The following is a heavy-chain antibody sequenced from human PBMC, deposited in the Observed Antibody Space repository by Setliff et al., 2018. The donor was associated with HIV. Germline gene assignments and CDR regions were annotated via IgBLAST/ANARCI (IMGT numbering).Heavy chain of an antibody. CDR2: IYYTGST. D-gene: IGHD3-10*01. CDR3: ARSLYGSGTYPLDV. J-gene: IGHJ4*02. CDR1: GNSFSGYH. V-gene: IGHV4-4*07. Sequence: SETLSLPCNSSGNSFSGYHWNWIRQPAGKRLEWLGRIYYTGSTEYNPSLKSRLTMSMDTSQDQFFLMLLSLTTADTAVYYCARSLYGSGTYPLDVCGPGTLVTVSS.